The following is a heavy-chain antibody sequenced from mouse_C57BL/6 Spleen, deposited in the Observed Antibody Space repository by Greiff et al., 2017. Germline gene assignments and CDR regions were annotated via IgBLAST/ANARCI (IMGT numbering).Heavy chain of an antibody. J-gene: IGHJ2*01. CDR3: TRGFDYGYFDY. D-gene: IGHD2-4*01. Sequence: QVHVKQSGAELVRPGASVTLSCKASGYTFTDYEMHWVKQTPVHGLEWIGAIDPETGGTAYNQKFKGKAILTADKSSSTAYMELRSLTSEDSAVYYCTRGFDYGYFDYWGQGTTLTVSS. CDR1: GYTFTDYE. V-gene: IGHV1-15*01. CDR2: IDPETGGT.